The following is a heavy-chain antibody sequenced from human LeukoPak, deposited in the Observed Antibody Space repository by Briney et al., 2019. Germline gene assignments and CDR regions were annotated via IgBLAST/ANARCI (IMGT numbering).Heavy chain of an antibody. CDR2: IHDSVNT. J-gene: IGHJ6*03. V-gene: IGHV4-59*01. CDR3: AREWGGGDNCGGDCFSPYYYYMDV. Sequence: SETLSLTCTVSGGSIGSYYWTWIRQSPGTGLEWIGYIHDSVNTDYNPSLKSRVTMSVDTSKNHFSLKVTSVTAADTAIYYCAREWGGGDNCGGDCFSPYYYYMDVWGKGTAVTVSS. D-gene: IGHD2-21*02. CDR1: GGSIGSYY.